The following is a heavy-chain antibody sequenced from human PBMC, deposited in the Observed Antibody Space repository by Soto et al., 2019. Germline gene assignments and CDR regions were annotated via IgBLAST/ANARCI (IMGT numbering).Heavy chain of an antibody. CDR2: ISSDGSDK. D-gene: IGHD2-2*01. J-gene: IGHJ4*02. Sequence: QVQLVESGGGVIQPGRSLRLSCAASGFTFSDYGIHWVRQAPGKGLEWVAVISSDGSDKSYADSVKGRFTISRDNSKNTLYLQMNSLRAEDSAVYYCAKEFVVVPSADIPLHFDFWGQGTLVTVSS. CDR3: AKEFVVVPSADIPLHFDF. CDR1: GFTFSDYG. V-gene: IGHV3-30*18.